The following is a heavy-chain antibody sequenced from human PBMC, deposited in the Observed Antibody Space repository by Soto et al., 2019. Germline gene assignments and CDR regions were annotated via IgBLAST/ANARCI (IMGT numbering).Heavy chain of an antibody. D-gene: IGHD3-22*01. CDR2: INAGNGNT. J-gene: IGHJ4*02. CDR1: GYTFTSHA. V-gene: IGHV1-3*01. CDR3: ARDYYYDSSVSLDF. Sequence: ASVKVSCKASGYTFTSHAMHWVRQAPGQRLEWMGWINAGNGNTKYSQKFPGRVTITRDTSASTAFMELSSLRSEDTAVYYCARDYYYDSSVSLDFWGQGTLVTVSS.